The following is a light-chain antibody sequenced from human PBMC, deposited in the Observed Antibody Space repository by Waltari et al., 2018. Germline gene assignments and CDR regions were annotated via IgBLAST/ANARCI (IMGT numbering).Light chain of an antibody. J-gene: IGKJ4*01. CDR3: QQSYT. V-gene: IGKV1-39*01. CDR2: GAS. Sequence: DIQMTQSPSSLSASVGEKVTITCRASQSISEYLNWYQQKPGKAPKLLIYGASSLQSGVPSRFSGSGSGTDFTLSIPSLQPEDSATYYCQQSYTFGGGTKVEIK. CDR1: QSISEY.